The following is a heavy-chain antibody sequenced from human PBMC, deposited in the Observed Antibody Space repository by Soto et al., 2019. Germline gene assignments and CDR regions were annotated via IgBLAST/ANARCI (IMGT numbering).Heavy chain of an antibody. V-gene: IGHV3-23*01. CDR3: AKVGSQWLVRYCSYMDV. CDR1: GFTFSSYA. Sequence: GGSLRLSCAASGFTFSSYAMSWVRQAPGKGLEWVSAISGSGGSTYYADSVKGRFTISRDNSKNTLYLQMNSLRAEDTAVYYCAKVGSQWLVRYCSYMDVWGKGTTVTVSS. J-gene: IGHJ6*03. D-gene: IGHD6-19*01. CDR2: ISGSGGST.